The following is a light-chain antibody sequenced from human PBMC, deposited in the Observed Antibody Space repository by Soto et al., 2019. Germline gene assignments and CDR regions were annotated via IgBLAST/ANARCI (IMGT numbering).Light chain of an antibody. CDR2: GAS. CDR3: QQYNNWPPDRT. Sequence: EIVMTQSPATLSVSPGERATLSCRASQSVSSNLAWYQQKPGQAPRLLIYGASTRATGIPARFSGSGSGTEFTLTISSLQSEDFAIYFCQQYNNWPPDRTFGXGX. CDR1: QSVSSN. V-gene: IGKV3-15*01. J-gene: IGKJ1*01.